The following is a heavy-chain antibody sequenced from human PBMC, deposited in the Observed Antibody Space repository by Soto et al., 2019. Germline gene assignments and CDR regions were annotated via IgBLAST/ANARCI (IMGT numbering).Heavy chain of an antibody. Sequence: SETLSLTCTVSGGSVSSGAYYWSWIRQHPGKGLEWIGYISYIGSTYYNPSLKSRVTISVDTSKNQFSLKLSSVTAADTAVYYCARWPQLEPRFDYWGQGTLVTVSS. CDR3: ARWPQLEPRFDY. D-gene: IGHD1-1*01. CDR1: GGSVSSGAYY. J-gene: IGHJ4*02. CDR2: ISYIGST. V-gene: IGHV4-31*03.